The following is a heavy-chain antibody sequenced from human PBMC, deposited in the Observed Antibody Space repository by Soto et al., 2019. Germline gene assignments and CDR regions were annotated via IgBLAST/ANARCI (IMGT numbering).Heavy chain of an antibody. CDR2: IIPILGTA. CDR3: ARGLDSSGYYTGGQERG. Sequence: QVQLVQSGAEVKKPGSSVKFSCKASAGTFSSYAISCVRQAPGQGLEWMGGIIPILGTANYAQKFQGRVTSTADESTSTAYMELSSLRSEDTAVYCCARGLDSSGYYTGGQERGWGQGTLVTVSS. J-gene: IGHJ4*02. D-gene: IGHD3-22*01. V-gene: IGHV1-69*01. CDR1: AGTFSSYA.